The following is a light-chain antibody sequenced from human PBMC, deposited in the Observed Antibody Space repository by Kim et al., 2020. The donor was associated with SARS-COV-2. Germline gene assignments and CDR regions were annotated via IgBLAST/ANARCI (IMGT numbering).Light chain of an antibody. J-gene: IGKJ4*01. CDR2: DAY. CDR1: QDISTY. V-gene: IGKV1-33*01. Sequence: SASVGDRVNITCEASQDISTYLDWYQQKPGKAPKLLIFDAYNLKAGVPSRFSGSGSGTDFTFTITSLQPEDIATYYCQQFDDLVTFGGGTKVDIK. CDR3: QQFDDLVT.